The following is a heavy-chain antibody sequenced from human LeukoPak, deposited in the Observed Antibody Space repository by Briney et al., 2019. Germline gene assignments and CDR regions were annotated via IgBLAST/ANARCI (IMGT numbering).Heavy chain of an antibody. V-gene: IGHV4-59*08. D-gene: IGHD1-26*01. CDR3: ARLKVGGGGYYFHDF. CDR2: IHYSGDT. J-gene: IGHJ4*02. Sequence: SETLSLTCTVSGGSISSYFWSWIRQPPGKGLEWIGYIHYSGDTNYNSSLKNRVTISLDASKNQFSLKLRSVTAADTAVYYCARLKVGGGGYYFHDFWGQGTLVTVSS. CDR1: GGSISSYF.